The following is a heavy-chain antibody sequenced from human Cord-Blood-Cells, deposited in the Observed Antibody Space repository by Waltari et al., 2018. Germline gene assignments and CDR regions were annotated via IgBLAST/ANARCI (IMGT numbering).Heavy chain of an antibody. D-gene: IGHD3-10*01. V-gene: IGHV4-34*01. J-gene: IGHJ5*02. CDR2: INHRGST. Sequence: QVQLQQWGAGLLKPSETLSLTCAVYGGSFSGYYWSWIRQPPGKGLEWIGEINHRGSTNYNPSLQSRVTISVDTSKNQFALKLSSVTAADTAVYYCARLPSPRDYYGSGSPNWFDPWGQGTLVTVSS. CDR1: GGSFSGYY. CDR3: ARLPSPRDYYGSGSPNWFDP.